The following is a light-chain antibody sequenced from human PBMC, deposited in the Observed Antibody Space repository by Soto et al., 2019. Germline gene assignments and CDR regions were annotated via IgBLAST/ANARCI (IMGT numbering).Light chain of an antibody. J-gene: IGKJ1*01. CDR2: GTS. CDR1: QTVGSAY. V-gene: IGKV3-20*01. Sequence: EIVLTQSPGTLSLSPGDRASLSCRASQTVGSAYLAWYQHKPGQAPRLLIVGTSSSATGIPDRFSGSGSGTYFTLTISRLAPEDFAVYYCQQYGSSRWSFGQGTKVE. CDR3: QQYGSSRWS.